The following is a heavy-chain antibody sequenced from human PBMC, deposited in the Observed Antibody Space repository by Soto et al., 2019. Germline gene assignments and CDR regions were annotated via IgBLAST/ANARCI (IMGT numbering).Heavy chain of an antibody. CDR2: INPSGGST. CDR3: ARDAQIVHGYSAYHTY. V-gene: IGHV1-46*01. Sequence: QVQLVQSGAEVTKPGASVKVSCKASGYTFTSYYIHWVRQAPGKGLEWVGLINPSGGSTTYAQKFQGRVTMTRDTSTSTVYMELNSLRSEDTAVYFCARDAQIVHGYSAYHTYWGQGTLVTVSS. CDR1: GYTFTSYY. D-gene: IGHD5-12*01. J-gene: IGHJ4*02.